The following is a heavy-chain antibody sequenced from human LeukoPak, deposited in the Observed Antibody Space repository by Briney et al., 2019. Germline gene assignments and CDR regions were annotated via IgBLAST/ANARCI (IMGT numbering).Heavy chain of an antibody. CDR1: GASFSSGDQY. V-gene: IGHV4-31*03. CDR2: IHPSGML. CDR3: AREGRMWDSSGYSSEYFQH. Sequence: SETLSLTCTVSGASFSSGDQYWNWIRQSPGKGLEWIGSIHPSGMLYNNPSLESRVTISIDTSKNQFSLNLNSVTAADTAVYYCAREGRMWDSSGYSSEYFQHWGQGTLVTVSS. J-gene: IGHJ1*01. D-gene: IGHD3-22*01.